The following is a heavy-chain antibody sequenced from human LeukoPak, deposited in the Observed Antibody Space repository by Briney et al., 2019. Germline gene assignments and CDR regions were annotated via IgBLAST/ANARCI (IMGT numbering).Heavy chain of an antibody. Sequence: GGSLRLSCAASGFTFSSYAMHWVRQAPGKGLEWVAVISYDGSNKYYADSVKGRFTISRDNSKNTLYLQMNSLRAEDTAVYYCARSRSVGDCSGGSCYLYFDYWGQGTLVTVSS. CDR3: ARSRSVGDCSGGSCYLYFDY. D-gene: IGHD2-15*01. CDR1: GFTFSSYA. V-gene: IGHV3-30-3*01. CDR2: ISYDGSNK. J-gene: IGHJ4*02.